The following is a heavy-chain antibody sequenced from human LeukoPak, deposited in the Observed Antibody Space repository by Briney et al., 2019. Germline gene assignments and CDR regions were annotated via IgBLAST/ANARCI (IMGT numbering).Heavy chain of an antibody. D-gene: IGHD3-3*01. J-gene: IGHJ6*02. CDR1: GYTFTDYY. V-gene: IGHV1-2*02. CDR2: INPNSGGT. Sequence: ASVKVSCKASGYTFTDYYMHWVRQAPGQGLEWMGWINPNSGGTNYAQKFQGRVTMTRNTSISTAYMELSSLRSEDTAVYYCARVPYYDFWSGYYTGYYYGMDVWGQGTTVTVSS. CDR3: ARVPYYDFWSGYYTGYYYGMDV.